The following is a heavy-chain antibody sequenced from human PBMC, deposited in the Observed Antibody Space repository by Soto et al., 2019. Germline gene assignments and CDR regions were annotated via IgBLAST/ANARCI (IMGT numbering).Heavy chain of an antibody. CDR1: GYTFTSYA. CDR2: INAGNGNT. D-gene: IGHD3-10*01. J-gene: IGHJ5*02. Sequence: ASVKVSCKASGYTFTSYAMHWVRQAPGQRLEWMGWINAGNGNTKYSQKFQGRVTITRDTSASTAYMELSSLRSEDTAVYYCARDRNYYGSGYNWFDPWGQGTLVTVSS. CDR3: ARDRNYYGSGYNWFDP. V-gene: IGHV1-3*01.